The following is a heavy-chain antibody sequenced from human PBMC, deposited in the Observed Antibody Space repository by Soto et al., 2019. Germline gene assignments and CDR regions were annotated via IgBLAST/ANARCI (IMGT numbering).Heavy chain of an antibody. D-gene: IGHD3-22*01. CDR1: GGTFSTSG. J-gene: IGHJ3*01. CDR2: IIPIFGAS. Sequence: QVHLVQSGAEMKKPGSSDRVSCEASGGTFSTSGFGWVRQAPGQGLEWMGGIIPIFGASNYAPKFQGRITISADESTSTSYLEMSGLKSEDTATYYCARDPRSRWAHDAFDVWGPGTLIIVSS. V-gene: IGHV1-69*01. CDR3: ARDPRSRWAHDAFDV.